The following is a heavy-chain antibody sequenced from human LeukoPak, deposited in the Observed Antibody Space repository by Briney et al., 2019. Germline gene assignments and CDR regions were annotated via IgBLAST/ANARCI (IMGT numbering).Heavy chain of an antibody. D-gene: IGHD6-13*01. CDR2: ISGSGDST. V-gene: IGHV3-23*01. CDR3: AKAIAAAPTYYYYYMDV. J-gene: IGHJ6*03. Sequence: GGSLRLSCAASGFTFRSFAVSWVRQAPGKGLEWVSVISGSGDSTSYADSVKGRFTVSRDNSKNTLYLQMNSLRAEDTAVYYCAKAIAAAPTYYYYYMDVWGKGTTATVSS. CDR1: GFTFRSFA.